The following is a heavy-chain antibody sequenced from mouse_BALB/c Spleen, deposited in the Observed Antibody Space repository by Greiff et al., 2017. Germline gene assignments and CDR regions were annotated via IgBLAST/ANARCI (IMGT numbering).Heavy chain of an antibody. J-gene: IGHJ3*01. D-gene: IGHD1-2*01. CDR1: GFTFSSYA. V-gene: IGHV5-6-5*01. CDR3: ARGEGYGYPAWFAY. CDR2: ISSGGST. Sequence: EVQGVESGGGLVQPGGSRTISCAASGFTFSSYAMSWVRQTPGKRLEWVASISSGGSTYYPDSVKGRFTISRDNARNILYLQMSSLRVEDTAMYYCARGEGYGYPAWFAYWGQGTLGTVSA.